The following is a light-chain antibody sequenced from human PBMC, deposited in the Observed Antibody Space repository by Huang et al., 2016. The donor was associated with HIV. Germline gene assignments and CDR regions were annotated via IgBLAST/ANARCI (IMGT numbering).Light chain of an antibody. CDR1: QSLLQNNGYSY. J-gene: IGKJ2*01. CDR3: MQTLQTPYT. CDR2: LAA. V-gene: IGKV2-28*01. Sequence: DFVMTQSPLSLPVTPGEPASISCRSSQSLLQNNGYSYVDWYVQKPGQAPQLLIYLAANRAPGVPDRFSGSGVGVDFALKISRVEAEDVVVYYCMQTLQTPYTFGQGTKLEIK.